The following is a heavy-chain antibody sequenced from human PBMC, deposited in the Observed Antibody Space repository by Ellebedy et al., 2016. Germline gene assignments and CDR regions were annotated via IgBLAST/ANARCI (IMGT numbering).Heavy chain of an antibody. D-gene: IGHD2-15*01. V-gene: IGHV3-72*01. J-gene: IGHJ6*02. CDR3: ARGPVAATNYHYGMDV. CDR1: GFTFSDHY. Sequence: GESLKISXAASGFTFSDHYMDWVRQAPGKGLEWVGRARDKANSHTTEYAASVKGRFTISRDDSKNSVFLQMNSLQTDDTVVYYCARGPVAATNYHYGMDVWGQGTTVTVSS. CDR2: ARDKANSHTT.